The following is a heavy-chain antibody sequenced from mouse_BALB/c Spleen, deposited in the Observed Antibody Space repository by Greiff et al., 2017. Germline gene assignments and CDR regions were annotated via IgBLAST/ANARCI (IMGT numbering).Heavy chain of an antibody. CDR2: ISTYYGDA. D-gene: IGHD1-1*02. CDR1: GYTFTDYA. J-gene: IGHJ2*01. Sequence: VKLVESGAELVRPGVSVKISCKGSGYTFTDYAMHWVKQSHAKSLEWIGVISTYYGDASYNQKFKGKATMTVDKSSSTAYMELARLTSEDSAIYYCARNYVFDYWGQGTTLTVSS. V-gene: IGHV1S137*01. CDR3: ARNYVFDY.